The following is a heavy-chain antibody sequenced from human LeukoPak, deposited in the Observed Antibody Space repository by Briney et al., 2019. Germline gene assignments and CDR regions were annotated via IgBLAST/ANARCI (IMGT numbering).Heavy chain of an antibody. CDR3: ARELYYYDSSGYIDY. D-gene: IGHD3-22*01. Sequence: GGSLRLSCEASRFPFNTYGMHWVRQAPGKGLEWVTFIRYDGNNEYYKDSVKGRFTISRDNSKNTLYLQMNSLRIEDTAVYYCARELYYYDSSGYIDYWGQGTLVTVSS. J-gene: IGHJ4*02. CDR1: RFPFNTYG. CDR2: IRYDGNNE. V-gene: IGHV3-30*02.